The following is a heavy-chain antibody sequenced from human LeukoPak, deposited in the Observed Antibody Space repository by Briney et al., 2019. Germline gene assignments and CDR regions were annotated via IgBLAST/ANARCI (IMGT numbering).Heavy chain of an antibody. D-gene: IGHD1-26*01. CDR1: DDSIFSYSYY. CDR2: ILYSGST. CDR3: ARVQGGSYSYYYYYMDV. V-gene: IGHV4-39*07. Sequence: SETLSLTCTVSDDSIFSYSYYWGWIRQPPGKGLEWIGSILYSGSTFYNPSLKSRVTISIDTSKNQFSLGLSSVTAADTAVYYCARVQGGSYSYYYYYMDVWGKGTTVTVSS. J-gene: IGHJ6*03.